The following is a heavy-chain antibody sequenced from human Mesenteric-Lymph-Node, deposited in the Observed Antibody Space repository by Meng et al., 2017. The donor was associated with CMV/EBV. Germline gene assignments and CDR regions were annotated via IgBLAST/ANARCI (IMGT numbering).Heavy chain of an antibody. J-gene: IGHJ4*02. CDR3: AKDGGSFLDYYFDF. D-gene: IGHD1-26*01. Sequence: ASVKVSCKASGYTFTDFYMHWVLQAPGQGLEWLGYINPNTGDTNYAQKFQGRVIMTRDTSSNTAYVDLTRLRSDDTALYYCAKDGGSFLDYYFDFWGQGALVTVSS. V-gene: IGHV1-2*02. CDR2: INPNTGDT. CDR1: GYTFTDFY.